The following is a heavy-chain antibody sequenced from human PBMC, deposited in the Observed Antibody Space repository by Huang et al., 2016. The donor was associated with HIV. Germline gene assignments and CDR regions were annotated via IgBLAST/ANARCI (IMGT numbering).Heavy chain of an antibody. CDR2: HNTATGNP. J-gene: IGHJ4*02. CDR3: ARGFWSGCSPPPYYFDY. V-gene: IGHV7-4-1*02. CDR1: EYTFTSYA. Sequence: VQLVQSGSELKKPGASVKVSCKASEYTFTSYAMTWVRQAPGQGLEWLGWHNTATGNPTYARCFTGRFVFSLDTSVSTAYLQSTSLKAEDTAVYYGARGFWSGCSPPPYYFDYWGQGTLVTVSS. D-gene: IGHD3-3*01.